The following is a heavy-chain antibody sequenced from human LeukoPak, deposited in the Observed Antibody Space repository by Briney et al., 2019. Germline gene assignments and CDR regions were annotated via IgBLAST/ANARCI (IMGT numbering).Heavy chain of an antibody. D-gene: IGHD3-10*01. J-gene: IGHJ5*02. CDR2: ISWNSGSI. CDR3: AKGGLWFGELSSP. V-gene: IGHV3-9*01. CDR1: GFTFDDYA. Sequence: PGGSLRLSCAASGFTFDDYAMHWVRQAPGKGLEWVSGISWNSGSIGYANSVKGRFTISRDNAKNSLYLQMNSLRAEDTALYYCAKGGLWFGELSSPWGQGTLVTVSS.